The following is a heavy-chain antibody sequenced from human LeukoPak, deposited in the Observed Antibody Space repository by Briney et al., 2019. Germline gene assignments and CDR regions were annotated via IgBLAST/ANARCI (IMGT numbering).Heavy chain of an antibody. CDR1: GFTFSSYA. V-gene: IGHV3-23*01. J-gene: IGHJ4*02. D-gene: IGHD6-13*01. Sequence: GGSLRLSCAASGFTFSSYAMSWVRQAPGKGLEWVSAISGSRGSTYYADSVKGRFTTSRDNSKNTLYLQMNSLRAEDTAVYYCAKNSQSYSSSWDDYWGQGTLVTVSS. CDR3: AKNSQSYSSSWDDY. CDR2: ISGSRGST.